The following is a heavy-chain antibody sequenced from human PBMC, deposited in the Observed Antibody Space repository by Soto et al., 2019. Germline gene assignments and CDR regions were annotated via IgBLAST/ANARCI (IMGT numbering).Heavy chain of an antibody. V-gene: IGHV4-39*01. CDR3: ATSQKGYNWNYFDH. CDR1: GGSISGSYYY. CDR2: VFYTGFT. J-gene: IGHJ4*02. D-gene: IGHD1-20*01. Sequence: SETLSLTCAVSGGSISGSYYYWAWLRQSPGRGPEWIGSVFYTGFTSYNPSLESRVSVSVDTSKSQFSLKLSAVTAADTAVYYCATSQKGYNWNYFDHWGQGALVTVSS.